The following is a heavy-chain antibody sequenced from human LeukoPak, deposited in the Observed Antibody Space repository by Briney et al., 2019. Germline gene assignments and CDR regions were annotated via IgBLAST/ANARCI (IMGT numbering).Heavy chain of an antibody. J-gene: IGHJ6*02. CDR1: GFTFSSYG. V-gene: IGHV3-30*18. Sequence: GGSLRLSCAASGFTFSSYGMHWVRQAPGKGLEWVAVISYDGSNKYYADSVKGRFTLSRDNSKNTLYPQMNSLRAEDTAVYYCAKGAPAANYYYYGMDVWGQGTTVTVSS. CDR2: ISYDGSNK. D-gene: IGHD2-2*01. CDR3: AKGAPAANYYYYGMDV.